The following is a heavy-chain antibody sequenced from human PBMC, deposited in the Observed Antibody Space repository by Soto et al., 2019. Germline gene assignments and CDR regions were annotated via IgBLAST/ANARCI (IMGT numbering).Heavy chain of an antibody. CDR2: IWYDGSNK. Sequence: GGSLRLSCAASGFTFSSYGMHWVRQAPGKGLEWVAVIWYDGSNKYYADSVKGRFTISRDNSKNTLYLQMNSLRAEDTAVYYCARETPLYGDYGKLDYWGQGTLVTVSS. D-gene: IGHD4-17*01. V-gene: IGHV3-33*01. CDR3: ARETPLYGDYGKLDY. CDR1: GFTFSSYG. J-gene: IGHJ4*02.